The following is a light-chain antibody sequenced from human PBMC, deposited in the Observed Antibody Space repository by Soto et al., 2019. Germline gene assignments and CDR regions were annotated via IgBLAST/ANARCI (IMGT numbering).Light chain of an antibody. V-gene: IGKV3-11*01. CDR3: QHRRS. CDR2: DAS. J-gene: IGKJ3*01. Sequence: EIVLTQSPATLSLSPGERATLSCRASQSVSSDFAWYQQKPGQAPRLLIYDASNRATGIPARFSGSGSGTDFTLTISSLEPEDFAVYYCQHRRSFGPGTKVDIK. CDR1: QSVSSD.